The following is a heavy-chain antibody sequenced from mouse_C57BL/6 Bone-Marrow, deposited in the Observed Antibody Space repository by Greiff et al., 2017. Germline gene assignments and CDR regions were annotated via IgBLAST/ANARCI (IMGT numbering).Heavy chain of an antibody. D-gene: IGHD1-1*01. CDR1: GYTFTGYW. Sequence: VQLQQSGAELVKPGASVKLSCKASGYTFTGYWMAWVKQRPGHGLEWIGKIYPGSGSTNYNEKFKGKATITADKASNTAYLQLSSLRPEDSAMYYCARGEVRWLACWGQAATVTV. CDR3: ARGEVRWLAC. J-gene: IGHJ4*01. V-gene: IGHV1-9*01. CDR2: IYPGSGST.